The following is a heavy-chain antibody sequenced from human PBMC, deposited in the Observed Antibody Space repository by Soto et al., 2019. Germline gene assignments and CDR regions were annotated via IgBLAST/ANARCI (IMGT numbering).Heavy chain of an antibody. CDR1: GYSFSSYW. Sequence: GDSLKISCKGSGYSFSSYWIRWLRHMPGKGLEWMGIIYPSDSDTRYSPSFQGQVTISADTSISTAYLQWSSLKPSDTAMQYCARREYGLDVWGQGTTVTVSS. CDR3: ARREYGLDV. CDR2: IYPSDSDT. V-gene: IGHV5-51*01. J-gene: IGHJ6*02. D-gene: IGHD1-26*01.